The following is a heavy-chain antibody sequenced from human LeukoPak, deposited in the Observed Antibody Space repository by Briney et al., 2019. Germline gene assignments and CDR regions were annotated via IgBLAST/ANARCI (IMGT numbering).Heavy chain of an antibody. CDR1: GFTFSSYA. J-gene: IGHJ6*03. V-gene: IGHV3-23*01. CDR3: AKSPSSYYYYYMDV. CDR2: ISGSGGST. Sequence: GGSLRLSCAASGFTFSSYAMSWVRQAPGKGLEWVSAISGSGGSTYYADSVKGRFTISRDNSKNTLYLKMNSLRAEDTAVYYCAKSPSSYYYYYMDVWGTGTTVTVSS.